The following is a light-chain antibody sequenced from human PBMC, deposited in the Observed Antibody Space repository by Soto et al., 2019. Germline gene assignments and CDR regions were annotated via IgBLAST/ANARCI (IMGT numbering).Light chain of an antibody. CDR3: ASWDDNLNGPV. CDR2: EVN. Sequence: QSALTQPASVSGSPGQSITISCTGTSRDVGGYNYVSWYQQHPGKAPKVMIYEVNNRPSGVSDRFSGSKSGNTASLTISGLQSEDEADYYCASWDDNLNGPVFGRGTKLTVL. V-gene: IGLV2-14*01. CDR1: SRDVGGYNY. J-gene: IGLJ2*01.